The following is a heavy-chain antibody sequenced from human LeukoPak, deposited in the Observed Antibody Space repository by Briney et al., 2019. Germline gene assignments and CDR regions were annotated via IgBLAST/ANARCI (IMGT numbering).Heavy chain of an antibody. V-gene: IGHV3-23*01. J-gene: IGHJ4*02. CDR1: GFTFSNYA. Sequence: GGSLRLSCAASGFTFSNYAMNWVRQAPGKGLEWISTISTDGGSTYYTDSVRGRFTISRDNSKSTLYLQINSLRAEDTALYYCAKGLAVSGTYFDYWGQGTLVTVSS. D-gene: IGHD1-26*01. CDR3: AKGLAVSGTYFDY. CDR2: ISTDGGST.